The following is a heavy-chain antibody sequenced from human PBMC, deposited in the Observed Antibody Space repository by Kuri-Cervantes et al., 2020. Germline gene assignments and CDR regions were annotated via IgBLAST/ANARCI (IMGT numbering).Heavy chain of an antibody. V-gene: IGHV3-30*18. J-gene: IGHJ6*02. D-gene: IGHD3-9*01. Sequence: GGSLRLSCAGSGFTLSDYDIHWVRQAPGKGLEWITLISNDGINHYFGNSVKGRFTMSRDNSKNTIYLQMNRLRPEDTAVYYCAKRGDSVDLSTSYDMDVWGQGTTVTVSS. CDR1: GFTLSDYD. CDR3: AKRGDSVDLSTSYDMDV. CDR2: ISNDGINH.